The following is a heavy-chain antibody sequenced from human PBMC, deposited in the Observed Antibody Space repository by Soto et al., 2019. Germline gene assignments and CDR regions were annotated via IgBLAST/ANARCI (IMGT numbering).Heavy chain of an antibody. CDR1: GGSISSGGYS. D-gene: IGHD3-3*01. CDR2: IYHSGST. CDR3: ARDGYYDFWSGSLYGMDV. Sequence: QLQLQESGSGLVKPSQTLSLTCAVSGGSISSGGYSWSWIRQPPGKGLEWIGYIYHSGSTYYNPSLKSRVPISVDRSKNQFSLKLSSVTAADTAVYYCARDGYYDFWSGSLYGMDVWGQGTTVTVSS. J-gene: IGHJ6*02. V-gene: IGHV4-30-2*01.